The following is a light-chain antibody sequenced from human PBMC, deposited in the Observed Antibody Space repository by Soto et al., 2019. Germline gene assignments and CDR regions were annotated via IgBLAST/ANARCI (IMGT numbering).Light chain of an antibody. Sequence: DILFTQSPATLSLSPGERVTLSCRATQRVSSSVAWYQQKSGQAPRLLIYDASVRATGIPARFSGSGSGTDFTLTISSLEPEDFAVYYCQLSQQRSNWPPITFGQGTRLEIK. CDR2: DAS. CDR3: QLSQQRSNWPPIT. V-gene: IGKV3-11*01. CDR1: QRVSSS. J-gene: IGKJ5*01.